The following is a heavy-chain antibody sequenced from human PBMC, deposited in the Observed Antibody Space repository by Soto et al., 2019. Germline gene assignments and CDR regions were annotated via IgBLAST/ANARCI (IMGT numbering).Heavy chain of an antibody. CDR3: ARRSGHRAHEGNYYYMDV. Sequence: QVQIQQWGAGLLKPSETLSVTCAVYGGSCSAYYWRWIRQDPAKGLEWIGESNYSGSTKYSESLKSRVTISVDKSKNQISLNLNSVTAADSAVYYCARRSGHRAHEGNYYYMDVWGKGTTVTVSS. CDR2: SNYSGST. D-gene: IGHD3-10*01. J-gene: IGHJ6*03. V-gene: IGHV4-34*01. CDR1: GGSCSAYY.